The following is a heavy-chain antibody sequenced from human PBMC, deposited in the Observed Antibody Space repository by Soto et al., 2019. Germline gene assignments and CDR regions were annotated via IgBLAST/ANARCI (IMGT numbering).Heavy chain of an antibody. Sequence: SETLSLTGAVCGYSISRGFYWGWIRQSPGKGLEWIGSIYHTGNTYYNASLRSRVTISVDTSKNQFSLKLTSVTAADTAVYYFSRNKMYYDNSGNHSPDGFDIWGQGTMVPV. J-gene: IGHJ3*02. CDR1: GYSISRGFY. V-gene: IGHV4-38-2*01. CDR3: SRNKMYYDNSGNHSPDGFDI. CDR2: IYHTGNT. D-gene: IGHD3-22*01.